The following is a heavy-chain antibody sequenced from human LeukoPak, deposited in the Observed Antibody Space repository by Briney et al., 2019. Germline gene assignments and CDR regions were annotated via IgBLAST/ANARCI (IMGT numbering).Heavy chain of an antibody. V-gene: IGHV1-2*02. D-gene: IGHD3-22*01. Sequence: ASVKVSCKASGYTFTGYYMHWVRQAPGQGLEWMGRINPNSGGTNYAQKFQGRVNMTRDTSISTAYMELSRLRSDDTAVYYCARMPLYYDSSGYYYVNYMDVWGKGTTVTVSS. CDR1: GYTFTGYY. CDR3: ARMPLYYDSSGYYYVNYMDV. J-gene: IGHJ6*03. CDR2: INPNSGGT.